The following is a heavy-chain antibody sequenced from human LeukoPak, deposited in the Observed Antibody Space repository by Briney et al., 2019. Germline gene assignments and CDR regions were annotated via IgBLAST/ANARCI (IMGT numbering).Heavy chain of an antibody. J-gene: IGHJ2*01. V-gene: IGHV4-59*01. D-gene: IGHD3-22*01. CDR3: ARVVSDSSGYYYWYFDL. Sequence: SETLSLTCTVSGGSISGSYWSWIRQPPGKGLEWIGYIYYSGSTNYNPSLKSRVTISVDTSKNQFSLKLSSVTAADTAVYYCARVVSDSSGYYYWYFDLWGRGTLVTVSS. CDR2: IYYSGST. CDR1: GGSISGSY.